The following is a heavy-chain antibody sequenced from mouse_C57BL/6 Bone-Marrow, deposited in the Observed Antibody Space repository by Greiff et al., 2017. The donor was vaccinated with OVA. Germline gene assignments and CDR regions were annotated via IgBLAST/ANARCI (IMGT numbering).Heavy chain of an antibody. J-gene: IGHJ1*03. CDR2: INPNNGGT. CDR3: ARGQITTVVATPNWYFDV. Sequence: EVKLQESGPELVKPGASVKMSCKASGYTFTDYNMHWVKQSHGKSLEWIGYINPNNGGTSYNQKFKGKATLTVNKSSSTAYMELRSLTSEDSAVYYCARGQITTVVATPNWYFDVWGTGTTVTVSS. V-gene: IGHV1-22*01. CDR1: GYTFTDYN. D-gene: IGHD1-1*01.